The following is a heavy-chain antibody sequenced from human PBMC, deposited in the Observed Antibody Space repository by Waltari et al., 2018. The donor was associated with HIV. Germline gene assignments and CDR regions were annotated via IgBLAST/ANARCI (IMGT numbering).Heavy chain of an antibody. D-gene: IGHD1-26*01. CDR2: TKEDGRGK. Sequence: EVQLVESGGGLVQPGGSLRLSCAASAFTFSGYWMVWGGQAQGERVECVANTKEDGRGKSYVDSVMGVFIRTRDNAKNSLCLQMSSRRAEDTAVYYCARTRGSLHFDFWDQGTLVTVSS. CDR3: ARTRGSLHFDF. CDR1: AFTFSGYW. J-gene: IGHJ4*02. V-gene: IGHV3-7*01.